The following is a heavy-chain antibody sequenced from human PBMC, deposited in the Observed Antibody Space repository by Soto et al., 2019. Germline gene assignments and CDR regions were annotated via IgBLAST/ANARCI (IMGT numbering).Heavy chain of an antibody. CDR2: IKQDGSEN. CDR3: AKNNRYCSSTNCFVFDY. J-gene: IGHJ4*02. V-gene: IGHV3-7*01. CDR1: GFTFSGYW. D-gene: IGHD2-2*01. Sequence: EVQLVETGGGLVQPGGSLRLSCAASGFTFSGYWMRWVRQAPGKGLVWVANIKQDGSENYYVDSVRGRFTISRDNAKNALYLLMNSLRAEDTAVYYCAKNNRYCSSTNCFVFDYWGQGTLVTVSS.